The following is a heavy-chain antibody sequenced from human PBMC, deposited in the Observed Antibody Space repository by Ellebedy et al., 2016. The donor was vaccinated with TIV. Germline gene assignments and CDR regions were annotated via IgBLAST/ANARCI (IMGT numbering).Heavy chain of an antibody. Sequence: AASVKVSCKASGYAFINYAINWVRQAPGQRPEWKGWISGGNDNRKYLEKLQGRVTMTKDTSASTAYMELSSLRSEDTAVYYCTRQMTAIGGGFDPWGQGTLVTVSS. CDR3: TRQMTAIGGGFDP. CDR1: GYAFINYA. V-gene: IGHV1-3*01. CDR2: ISGGNDNR. D-gene: IGHD5-18*01. J-gene: IGHJ5*02.